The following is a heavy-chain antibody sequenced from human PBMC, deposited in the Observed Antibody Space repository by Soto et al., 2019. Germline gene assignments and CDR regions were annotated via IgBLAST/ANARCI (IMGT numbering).Heavy chain of an antibody. CDR2: IYYSGST. Sequence: QLQLQESGPGLVKPSETLSLTYTVSGGSISSSSYYWGWIRQPPGKGLEWIGSIYYSGSTYYNPSLKSRVTISVDTSKNQFSLKLSSVTAADTAVYYCARLSSVEIDAFDIWGQGTMVTVSS. J-gene: IGHJ3*02. CDR1: GGSISSSSYY. V-gene: IGHV4-39*01. CDR3: ARLSSVEIDAFDI. D-gene: IGHD2-2*01.